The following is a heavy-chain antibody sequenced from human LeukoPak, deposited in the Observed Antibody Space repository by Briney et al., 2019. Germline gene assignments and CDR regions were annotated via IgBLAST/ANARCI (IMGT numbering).Heavy chain of an antibody. CDR2: IGTGGET. J-gene: IGHJ4*02. D-gene: IGHD4-17*01. CDR3: AKRVTVTTKYFDS. CDR1: GFIFSAYA. Sequence: GGSLRLSCAASGFIFSAYAMSWVRQAPGQGLEWVSVIGTGGETHYADSVRGRFTISRSNFKNTLYLQMNSLRAEDTAVYYCAKRVTVTTKYFDSWGQGALVTVSS. V-gene: IGHV3-23*01.